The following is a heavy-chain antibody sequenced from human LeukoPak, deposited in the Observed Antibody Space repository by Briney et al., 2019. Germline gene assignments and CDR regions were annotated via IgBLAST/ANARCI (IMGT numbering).Heavy chain of an antibody. Sequence: ASVKVSCKASGYTFTSYDINWVRQATGQGLEWMGWMNPNSGNTGYAQKSQGRVTMTRNTSISTAYMELSSLRSEDTAVYYCARVRSRGTIFGVVISTNYYYYMDVWGKGTTVTVSS. CDR2: MNPNSGNT. J-gene: IGHJ6*03. V-gene: IGHV1-8*01. D-gene: IGHD3-3*01. CDR3: ARVRSRGTIFGVVISTNYYYYMDV. CDR1: GYTFTSYD.